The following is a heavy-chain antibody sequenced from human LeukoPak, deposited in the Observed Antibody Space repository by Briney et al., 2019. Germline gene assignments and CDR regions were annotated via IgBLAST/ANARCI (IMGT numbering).Heavy chain of an antibody. J-gene: IGHJ3*02. Sequence: TGGSLRLSCAASGFTFSDSSIHWVRQASGKGLEWVGRMRGKSNNYAAEYAASVKGRFTISRDDSKNTAHLQLNSLKTEDTAVYYCTPGLLFFDAFDIWGQGTVVTVSS. V-gene: IGHV3-73*01. D-gene: IGHD2-21*01. CDR2: MRGKSNNYAA. CDR3: TPGLLFFDAFDI. CDR1: GFTFSDSS.